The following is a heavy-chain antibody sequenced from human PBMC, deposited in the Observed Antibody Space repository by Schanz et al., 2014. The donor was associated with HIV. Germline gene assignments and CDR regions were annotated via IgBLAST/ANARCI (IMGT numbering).Heavy chain of an antibody. Sequence: QVQLVESGGGLVKPGGSLRLSCAASGFTFSDYYMSWIRQAPGKGLEWISYINSNGYTTYYADSVKGRFTISRDNAKNSLYLQMSSLRAEDTAVYYCARVATSGFFDDYWGQGTLVTVSS. J-gene: IGHJ4*02. V-gene: IGHV3-11*01. D-gene: IGHD1-1*01. CDR1: GFTFSDYY. CDR3: ARVATSGFFDDY. CDR2: INSNGYTT.